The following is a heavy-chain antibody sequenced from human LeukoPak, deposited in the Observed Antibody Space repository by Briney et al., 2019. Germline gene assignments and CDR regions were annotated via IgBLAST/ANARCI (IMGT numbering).Heavy chain of an antibody. Sequence: GGSLRPSCAASGFTFSSYAMSWVRQAPGKGLEWVSAISGSGGSTYYADSVKGRFTVSRDNAKNTLFLQMNSLRAEDTAVYFCARDVVLGSGSCASWGQGTLVTVSS. CDR1: GFTFSSYA. D-gene: IGHD3-10*01. V-gene: IGHV3-23*01. CDR3: ARDVVLGSGSCAS. J-gene: IGHJ4*02. CDR2: ISGSGGST.